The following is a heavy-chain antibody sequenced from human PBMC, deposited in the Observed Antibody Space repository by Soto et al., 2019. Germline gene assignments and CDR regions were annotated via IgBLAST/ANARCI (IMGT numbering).Heavy chain of an antibody. V-gene: IGHV3-30*18. Sequence: QVQLVESGGGVVQPGRSLRLSCAASGFTFSSYGMHWVRQAPGKGLEWVAVISYDGSNKYYGDSVKGRFTISRDNSKNTLYLQMNSLRVEDTAVYYCAKDIGDCSVGSCYLDSYYMDVWGKGSTVAVSS. J-gene: IGHJ6*03. D-gene: IGHD2-15*01. CDR1: GFTFSSYG. CDR2: ISYDGSNK. CDR3: AKDIGDCSVGSCYLDSYYMDV.